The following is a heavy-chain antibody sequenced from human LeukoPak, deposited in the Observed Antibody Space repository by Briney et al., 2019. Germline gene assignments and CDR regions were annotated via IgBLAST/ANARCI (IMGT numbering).Heavy chain of an antibody. V-gene: IGHV3-23*01. D-gene: IGHD1-7*01. CDR1: GFTFSNYG. CDR3: ARVYVELPEFWFDP. Sequence: GGSLRLSCAASGFTFSNYGMIWVRQAPGKGLDWVSIIGDSGFTTYYGDSVKGRFVTSRDNSGNTLYLQMNSLRAEDTAVYYYARVYVELPEFWFDPWGQGTLVTVSS. J-gene: IGHJ5*02. CDR2: IGDSGFTT.